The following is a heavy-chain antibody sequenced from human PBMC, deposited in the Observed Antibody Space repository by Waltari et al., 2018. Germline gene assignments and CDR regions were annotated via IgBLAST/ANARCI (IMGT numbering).Heavy chain of an antibody. CDR2: MSSTREII. V-gene: IGHV3-11*01. CDR1: GFTFSDLY. Sequence: QVQLVESGGRFVKPGGSLRLSCAASGFTFSDLYMSWIRQVPGMGLEWVAYMSSTREIIYYADSVRGRFTISRDNARKSLYLDMNSLRAEDTAVYYCARAGFDHQSSGYGMDVWGQGTTVTVSS. D-gene: IGHD3-22*01. CDR3: ARAGFDHQSSGYGMDV. J-gene: IGHJ6*02.